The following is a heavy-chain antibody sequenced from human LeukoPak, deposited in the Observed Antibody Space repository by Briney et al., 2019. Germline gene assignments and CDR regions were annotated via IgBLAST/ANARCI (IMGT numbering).Heavy chain of an antibody. V-gene: IGHV4-59*01. D-gene: IGHD3-3*01. CDR3: ARSGGTILRHPTDY. J-gene: IGHJ4*02. CDR1: GGSISSYY. CDR2: IYHSGST. Sequence: SETLSLTCTVSGGSISSYYWSWIRQPPGKGLEWIGYIYHSGSTNYNPSLKSRVTISVDTSKNQFSLKLSSVTAADTAVYYCARSGGTILRHPTDYWGQGTLVTVSS.